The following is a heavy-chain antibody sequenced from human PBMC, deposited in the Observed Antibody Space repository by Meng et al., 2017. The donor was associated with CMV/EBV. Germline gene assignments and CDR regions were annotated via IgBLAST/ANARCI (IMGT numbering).Heavy chain of an antibody. CDR2: ISGSGGST. CDR3: AKGYCSSTSCSPNWFDP. CDR1: TCSSYA. J-gene: IGHJ5*02. Sequence: TCSSYAMSWVRQAPGQGLEWVSAISGSGGSTYYADSVKGRFTISRDNSKNTLYLQMNSLRAEDTAVYYCAKGYCSSTSCSPNWFDPWGQGTLVTVSS. V-gene: IGHV3-23*01. D-gene: IGHD2-2*01.